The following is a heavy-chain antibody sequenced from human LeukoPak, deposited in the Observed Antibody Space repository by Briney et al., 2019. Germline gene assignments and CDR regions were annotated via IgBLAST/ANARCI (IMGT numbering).Heavy chain of an antibody. J-gene: IGHJ6*02. CDR1: GFTFSSYA. D-gene: IGHD3-16*01. V-gene: IGHV3-30-3*01. CDR2: ISYDGSNK. Sequence: GGSLRLSCAASGFTFSSYAMHWVRQAPAKGLEWVAVISYDGSNKYYADSVKGRFTISRDNSKNTLYLQMNSLRAEDTAVYYCARVPRGGVDRYYYYGMDVWGQGTTVTVSS. CDR3: ARVPRGGVDRYYYYGMDV.